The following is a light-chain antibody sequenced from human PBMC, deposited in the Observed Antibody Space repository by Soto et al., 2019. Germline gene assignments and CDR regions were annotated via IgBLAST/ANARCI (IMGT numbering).Light chain of an antibody. CDR1: QSISSW. CDR2: DAS. CDR3: QQYNNWWT. V-gene: IGKV1-5*01. Sequence: DIQMTQSPYTLSASVGDRVTITCRASQSISSWLAWYQQKPGKAPKLLIYDASNLGSVVPSRFSGSGSGTEFTLTISSLQSEDFAVYYCQQYNNWWTFGQGTKVDIK. J-gene: IGKJ1*01.